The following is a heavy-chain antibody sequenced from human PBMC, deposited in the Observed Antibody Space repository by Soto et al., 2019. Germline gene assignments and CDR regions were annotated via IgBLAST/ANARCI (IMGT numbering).Heavy chain of an antibody. D-gene: IGHD6-6*01. Sequence: SETLSLTCAVYGGSFSGYYWSWIRQPPGKGLEWIGEINHSGSTNYNPSLKSRVTISVDTSKNQFSLKLSSVTAADTAVYYCARGKRYSSSSRPIYYYYYYYMDVWGKGTTVTVSS. CDR1: GGSFSGYY. J-gene: IGHJ6*03. V-gene: IGHV4-34*01. CDR3: ARGKRYSSSSRPIYYYYYYYMDV. CDR2: INHSGST.